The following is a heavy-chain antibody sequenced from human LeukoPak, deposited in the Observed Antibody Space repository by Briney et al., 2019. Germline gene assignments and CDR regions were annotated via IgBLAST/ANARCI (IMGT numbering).Heavy chain of an antibody. D-gene: IGHD5-12*01. CDR3: ARDRGSSGYDGWFDP. V-gene: IGHV1-46*01. J-gene: IGHJ5*02. Sequence: GASVKVSCKASGYTFTSYYMHWVRQAPGQGLEWMGIINPSGGSTSYAQKFQGRDTMTRDTSTSTVYMELSSLRSEDTAVYYCARDRGSSGYDGWFDPWGQGTLATVSS. CDR2: INPSGGST. CDR1: GYTFTSYY.